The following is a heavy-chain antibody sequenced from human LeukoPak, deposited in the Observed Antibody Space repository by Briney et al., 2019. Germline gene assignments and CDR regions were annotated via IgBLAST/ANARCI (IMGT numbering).Heavy chain of an antibody. V-gene: IGHV4-59*12. J-gene: IGHJ5*02. D-gene: IGHD2-21*02. Sequence: SETLSLTCTVSGGSISNYYWSWIRQPPGKGLEYIGYINYSGSTNYNPSLKSRVTISVDRSKNQFSLKLSSVTAADTAVYYCARGIPSYCGGDCLEGWFDPWGQGTLVTVSS. CDR1: GGSISNYY. CDR2: INYSGST. CDR3: ARGIPSYCGGDCLEGWFDP.